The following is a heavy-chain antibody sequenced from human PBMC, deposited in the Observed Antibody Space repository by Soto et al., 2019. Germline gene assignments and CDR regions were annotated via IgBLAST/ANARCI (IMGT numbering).Heavy chain of an antibody. CDR3: ARESHCSSGSCYSSGGYYYYGMDV. J-gene: IGHJ6*02. Sequence: QVQLVESGGGVVQPGRSLRLSCAASAFTFSSYGMNWVRQAPGKGLEWVAVISYDGSNKYYADSVKGRFTISRDNAKNTLYLKMIGLREEDTAVYYCARESHCSSGSCYSSGGYYYYGMDVWGQGTTVTVSS. D-gene: IGHD2-15*01. CDR1: AFTFSSYG. V-gene: IGHV3-33*05. CDR2: ISYDGSNK.